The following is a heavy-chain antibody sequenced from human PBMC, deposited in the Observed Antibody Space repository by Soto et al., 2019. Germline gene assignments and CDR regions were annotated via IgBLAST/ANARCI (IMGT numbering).Heavy chain of an antibody. D-gene: IGHD3-3*01. CDR1: GYTFTSYG. Sequence: GASVKVSCKASGYTFTSYGISWVRQAPGQGLEWMGWISAYNGNTNYAQKLQGRVTMTTDTSTSTAYMELRSLRSDDTAVYYCARLSITIFGVVIGAFDIWGQGTMVTVSS. CDR2: ISAYNGNT. CDR3: ARLSITIFGVVIGAFDI. J-gene: IGHJ3*02. V-gene: IGHV1-18*01.